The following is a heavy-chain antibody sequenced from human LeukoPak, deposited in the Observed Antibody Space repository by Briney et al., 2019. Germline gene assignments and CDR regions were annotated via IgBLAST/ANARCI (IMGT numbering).Heavy chain of an antibody. D-gene: IGHD1-1*01. V-gene: IGHV1-18*01. Sequence: ASVKVSCKASGYIFTSYYINWVRQAPGQGLEWMGWISGYNGRTDYAQMLQGRVTMTTDTSTSTAYMELRGLTSDDTAVYYCARGDNYKMLYYFEYWGQGTLAAVSS. CDR3: ARGDNYKMLYYFEY. CDR1: GYIFTSYY. CDR2: ISGYNGRT. J-gene: IGHJ4*02.